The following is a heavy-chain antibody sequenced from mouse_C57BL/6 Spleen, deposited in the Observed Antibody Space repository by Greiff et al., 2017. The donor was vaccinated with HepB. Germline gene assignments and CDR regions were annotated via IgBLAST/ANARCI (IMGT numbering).Heavy chain of an antibody. V-gene: IGHV5-4*01. CDR3: ARDRGTTAYFDV. CDR2: ISDGGSYT. D-gene: IGHD1-2*01. CDR1: GFTFSSYA. J-gene: IGHJ1*03. Sequence: EVNVVESGGGLVKPGGSLKLSCAASGFTFSSYAMSWVRQTPEKRLEWVATISDGGSYTYYPDNVKGRFTISRDNAKNNLYLQMSHLKSEDTAMYYCARDRGTTAYFDVWGTGTTVTVSS.